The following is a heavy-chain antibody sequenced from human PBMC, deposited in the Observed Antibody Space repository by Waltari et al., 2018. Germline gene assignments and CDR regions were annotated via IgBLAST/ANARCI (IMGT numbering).Heavy chain of an antibody. CDR2: INGDGSST. CDR1: GFTFSSHW. D-gene: IGHD4-17*01. V-gene: IGHV3-74*01. Sequence: EVQSEESGGGLVQPGGSLRLSCAASGFTFSSHWIHWVRQAPGKGLVWGSRINGDGSSTSYADSVKGRFTISRDNAKNTLYLQMNSLRAEDTAVYYCSRDLQHGDFGRGRDYWGQGTLVTVSS. CDR3: SRDLQHGDFGRGRDY. J-gene: IGHJ4*02.